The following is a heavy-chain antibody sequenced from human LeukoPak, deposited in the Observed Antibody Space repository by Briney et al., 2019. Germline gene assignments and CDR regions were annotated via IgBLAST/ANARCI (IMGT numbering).Heavy chain of an antibody. D-gene: IGHD6-13*01. CDR1: GDSVSSNSAA. Sequence: SQTLSLTCAISGDSVSSNSAAWNWIRQSPWRGLEWLGRTYYGSTWYNDYSVSVKGRIAINPDTSKNQFSLQLNSVTPADTAVYYCAREKGRSPHFDYWGQGTLVTVSS. CDR3: AREKGRSPHFDY. CDR2: TYYGSTWYN. J-gene: IGHJ4*02. V-gene: IGHV6-1*01.